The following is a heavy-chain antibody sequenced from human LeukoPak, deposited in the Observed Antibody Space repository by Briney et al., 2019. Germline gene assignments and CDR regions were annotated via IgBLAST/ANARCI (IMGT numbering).Heavy chain of an antibody. V-gene: IGHV3-15*01. Sequence: GGSLRLSCAASGFTFSNTWMSWVRQAPGKGLEWVGRIKSKTDGGTTDYAAPVKGRFTISRDDSKNTLYLQMNSLKTEDTAVYYCTTVQWRITMVRGAFPRFDIWGQGTMATVSS. J-gene: IGHJ3*02. CDR1: GFTFSNTW. CDR2: IKSKTDGGTT. CDR3: TTVQWRITMVRGAFPRFDI. D-gene: IGHD3-10*01.